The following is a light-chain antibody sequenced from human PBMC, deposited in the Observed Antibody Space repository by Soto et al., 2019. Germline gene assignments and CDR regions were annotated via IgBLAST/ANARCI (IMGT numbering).Light chain of an antibody. CDR2: GAS. J-gene: IGKJ2*01. CDR3: QQYNNWPLYT. V-gene: IGKV3-15*01. CDR1: QSVSST. Sequence: EIVMTQSPATLSVSPGERATLSCRASQSVSSTLAWYQQKPGQAPRLLIYGASTRARGIPARFSGSGSGTEFTLTISSLQSEDFAVYYCQQYNNWPLYTFGQGTKLEIK.